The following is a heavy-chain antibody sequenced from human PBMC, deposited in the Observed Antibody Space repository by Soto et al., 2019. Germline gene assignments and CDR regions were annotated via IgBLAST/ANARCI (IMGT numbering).Heavy chain of an antibody. D-gene: IGHD1-26*01. CDR2: MSAYNGNT. V-gene: IGHV1-18*01. CDR1: GCTFTSYG. J-gene: IGHJ6*02. CDR3: ARETSGSYGIIDYYSGMDV. Sequence: ASVKVSCKASGCTFTSYGISWVRQAPGQGLEWMGWMSAYNGNTNYAQKLQGRVTMTTDTSTSTAYMELRSLRSDDTAVYYCARETSGSYGIIDYYSGMDVWGQGTTVTVSS.